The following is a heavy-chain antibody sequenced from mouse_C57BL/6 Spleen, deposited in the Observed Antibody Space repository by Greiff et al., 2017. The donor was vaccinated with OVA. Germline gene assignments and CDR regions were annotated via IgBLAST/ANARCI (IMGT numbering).Heavy chain of an antibody. D-gene: IGHD2-4*01. V-gene: IGHV3-6*01. CDR2: ISYDGSN. CDR3: ARAGDYEDAMDY. J-gene: IGHJ4*01. CDR1: GYSITSGYY. Sequence: DVKLQESGPGLVKPSQSLSLTCSVTGYSITSGYYWNWIRQFPGNKLEWMGYISYDGSNNYNPSLKNRISITRDTSKNQFFLKLNAVTTEDTATYYCARAGDYEDAMDYWGQGTSVTVSS.